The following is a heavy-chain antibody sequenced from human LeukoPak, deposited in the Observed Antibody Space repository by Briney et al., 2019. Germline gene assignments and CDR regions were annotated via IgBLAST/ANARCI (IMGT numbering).Heavy chain of an antibody. CDR1: GYSISSGHY. J-gene: IGHJ4*02. Sequence: SETLSLTCAVSGYSISSGHYWGWIRQPPGRGLEWICSIYQRGTTYYNPSLTRPVTISVDTSEHPFSLKLSSVTAAETAVYYCARTGGYYSGSATYYNPDYWGRGTLVTVSS. D-gene: IGHD3-10*01. V-gene: IGHV4-38-2*01. CDR3: ARTGGYYSGSATYYNPDY. CDR2: IYQRGTT.